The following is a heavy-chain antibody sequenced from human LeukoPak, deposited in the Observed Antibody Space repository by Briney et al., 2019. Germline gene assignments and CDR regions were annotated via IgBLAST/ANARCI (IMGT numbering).Heavy chain of an antibody. CDR2: INHSGST. Sequence: GSLRLSCAASGFPFSSYAMSWVRQSPGEGLEWIGRINHSGSTNYNPSLKSRVTISVDTSKNQFSLKLSSVTAADTAVYYCARADAFGAFYFDSWGQGTLVTVSS. J-gene: IGHJ4*02. CDR3: ARADAFGAFYFDS. D-gene: IGHD3-10*01. CDR1: GFPFSSYA. V-gene: IGHV4-34*01.